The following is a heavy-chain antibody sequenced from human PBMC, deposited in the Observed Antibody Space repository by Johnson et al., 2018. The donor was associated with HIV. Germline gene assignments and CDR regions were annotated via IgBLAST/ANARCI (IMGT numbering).Heavy chain of an antibody. CDR2: IHYDGSNK. Sequence: QVLLVESGGGVVQPGRSLRLSCAASGFTFSSYPMHWVRQAPGKGLEWVAFIHYDGSNKYDGDSVKGRFTIFRDNSKNTLYLQMNSLRPEDTAVYYCARDRAIVVAYDAFDIWGQGTMVTVSS. D-gene: IGHD3-22*01. V-gene: IGHV3-30*04. CDR1: GFTFSSYP. CDR3: ARDRAIVVAYDAFDI. J-gene: IGHJ3*02.